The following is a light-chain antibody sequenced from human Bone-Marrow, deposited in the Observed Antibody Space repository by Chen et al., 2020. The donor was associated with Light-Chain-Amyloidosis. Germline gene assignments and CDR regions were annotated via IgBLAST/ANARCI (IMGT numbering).Light chain of an antibody. CDR1: DLPTKY. J-gene: IGLJ2*01. CDR2: RDT. CDR3: QSADSSGTYEVI. V-gene: IGLV3-25*03. Sequence: SYELTQPPSVSVSPGQTARLTCSGDDLPTKYAYWYQQKPGQDPVVVIHRDTERPSGISERFSGSSSGTTATLTISGVQAEDEADYHCQSADSSGTYEVIFGGGTKLTVL.